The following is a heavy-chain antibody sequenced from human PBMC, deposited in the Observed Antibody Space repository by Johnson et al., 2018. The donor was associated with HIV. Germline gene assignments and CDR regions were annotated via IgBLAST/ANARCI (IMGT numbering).Heavy chain of an antibody. Sequence: VQLMESGGGLVQPGRSLRLSCAASGFTFDDYAMHWVRQAPGKGLEWVSGISWNSGSIDYADSVKGRFTISRDNAKNSLYLQMNSLRDEDTALYYCAKGWNYYWSAFHSWGQGTMVTVSS. CDR2: ISWNSGSI. D-gene: IGHD3-22*01. V-gene: IGHV3-9*01. CDR3: AKGWNYYWSAFHS. CDR1: GFTFDDYA. J-gene: IGHJ3*02.